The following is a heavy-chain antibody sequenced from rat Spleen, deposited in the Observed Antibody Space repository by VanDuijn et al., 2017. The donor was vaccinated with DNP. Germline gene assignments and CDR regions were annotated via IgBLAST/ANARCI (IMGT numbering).Heavy chain of an antibody. CDR3: ARRRVYPYYFDY. J-gene: IGHJ2*01. D-gene: IGHD1-4*01. Sequence: EVKLVESRGGLVQPGRSLKLSCAASGFNFNEYWMGWVRQAPGKGLEWIGEINKDSSTINYNPSLKDKFTISRDNAQNTLYLQMSKLGSEDTAIYYCARRRVYPYYFDYWGQGVMVTVSS. CDR2: INKDSSTI. CDR1: GFNFNEYW. V-gene: IGHV4-2*01.